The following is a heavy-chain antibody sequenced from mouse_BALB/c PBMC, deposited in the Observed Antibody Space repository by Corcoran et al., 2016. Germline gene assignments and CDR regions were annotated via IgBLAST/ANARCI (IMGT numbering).Heavy chain of an antibody. V-gene: IGHV9-3-1*01. CDR1: GYTFTNYG. CDR3: ARKSETGTFYY. Sequence: QIQLVQSGPELKKPGETVKISCKASGYTFTNYGMNWVKQAPGKGLKWMGWINTYTGEPTYADDFKGRFAFSLETSASTAYLQINNLKNEDTATYFWARKSETGTFYYWGQGTTLTVSS. J-gene: IGHJ2*01. D-gene: IGHD4-1*01. CDR2: INTYTGEP.